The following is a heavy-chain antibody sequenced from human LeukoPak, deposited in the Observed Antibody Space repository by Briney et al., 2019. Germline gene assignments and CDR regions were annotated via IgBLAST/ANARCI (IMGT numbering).Heavy chain of an antibody. D-gene: IGHD3-22*01. CDR1: GGSISSGGYY. CDR2: IEQDGSEK. Sequence: PSETLSLTCTVSGGSISSGGYYWSWVRQAPGKGLEWVANIEQDGSEKYYVDSVKGRFTISRDNAKNSLYLQMNSLRAEDTAVYYCARANYYDRSGYPCCFDHWGRGTLVTVSS. V-gene: IGHV3-7*04. CDR3: ARANYYDRSGYPCCFDH. J-gene: IGHJ4*02.